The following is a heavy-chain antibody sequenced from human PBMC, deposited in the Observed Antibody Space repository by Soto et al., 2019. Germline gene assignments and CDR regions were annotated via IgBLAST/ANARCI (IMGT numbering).Heavy chain of an antibody. V-gene: IGHV3-48*03. CDR1: GFTFSFYE. Sequence: PWGSLRIYCASSGFTFSFYEMYWVRQAPGKGLEWVSYISSSRSTIYYADSVKGRFTISRDNAKNSLYLQMNSLRAEDTAVYYCARDLGDYYYYGMDVWGQGTPVTVSS. CDR3: ARDLGDYYYYGMDV. J-gene: IGHJ6*01. D-gene: IGHD3-16*01. CDR2: ISSSRSTI.